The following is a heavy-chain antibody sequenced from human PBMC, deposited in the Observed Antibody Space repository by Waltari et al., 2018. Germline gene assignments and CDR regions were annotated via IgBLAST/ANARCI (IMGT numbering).Heavy chain of an antibody. V-gene: IGHV1-24*01. J-gene: IGHJ4*02. D-gene: IGHD2-8*02. CDR2: FDPEDGET. Sequence: QVQLVQSGAEVKKPGASVQVSCKVSGYTFTEFASHRVRQAPGKGLEWMGGFDPEDGETIYAQKFQGRVTMTEDTSTDTAYMELSSLRPEDTAVYYCATVPGGGYYWGQGTLVTVSS. CDR1: GYTFTEFA. CDR3: ATVPGGGYY.